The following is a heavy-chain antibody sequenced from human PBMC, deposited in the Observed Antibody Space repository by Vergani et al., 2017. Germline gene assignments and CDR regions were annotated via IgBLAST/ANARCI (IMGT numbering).Heavy chain of an antibody. J-gene: IGHJ4*02. CDR2: FDPEDGET. CDR3: ATGARGSGWYPFDY. Sequence: QVQLVQSGAEVKKPGASVKVSCKVSGYTLNELSMHWVRQAPGKGLEWMGGFDPEDGETIYAQKFQGRVTMTEDTSKDTAYMELSSLRSEDTAVYYCATGARGSGWYPFDYWGQGTLVTVSS. CDR1: GYTLNELS. D-gene: IGHD6-19*01. V-gene: IGHV1-24*01.